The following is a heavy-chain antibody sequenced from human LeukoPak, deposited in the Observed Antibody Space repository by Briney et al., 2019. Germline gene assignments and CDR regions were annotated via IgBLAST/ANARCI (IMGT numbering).Heavy chain of an antibody. J-gene: IGHJ4*02. CDR1: GGSISSYY. Sequence: PSETLSLTCTVSGGSISSYYWSWIRQPPGKGLEWIGYIYYSGSTNYNPSLKSRVTISVDTSKNQFSLKLSSVAAADTAMYYCARGKVANYYGWSQGTLVTVSS. CDR2: IYYSGST. V-gene: IGHV4-59*01. D-gene: IGHD4/OR15-4a*01. CDR3: ARGKVANYYG.